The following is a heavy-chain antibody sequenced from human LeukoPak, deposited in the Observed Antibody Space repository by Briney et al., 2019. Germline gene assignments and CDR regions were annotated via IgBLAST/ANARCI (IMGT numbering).Heavy chain of an antibody. V-gene: IGHV1-2*02. D-gene: IGHD6-13*01. CDR2: INPNSGVT. Sequence: ASVKVSCKASGYTFTGYYMHWVRQAPGQRFEWMGWINPNSGVTNYAQKFQGRVTMTRDTSISTAYMELRRLRSVDTAVYYCARDPGAQIYAGTLANDYWGQGTLVTVSS. J-gene: IGHJ4*02. CDR3: ARDPGAQIYAGTLANDY. CDR1: GYTFTGYY.